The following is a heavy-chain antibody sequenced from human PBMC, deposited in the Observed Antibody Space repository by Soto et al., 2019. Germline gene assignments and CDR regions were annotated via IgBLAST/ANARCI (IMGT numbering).Heavy chain of an antibody. CDR2: IYHDGNT. Sequence: QVQLQESGPGLVTPSGTLSLTCAVSGGSISSNNWWSWVRQPPGKGLEWIGEIYHDGNTHYNPSLKSRVTIAVDKSKNHFALILSSLTAADTAVYYCAKLDGGGYWGQRPLVTVSS. V-gene: IGHV4-4*02. CDR3: AKLDGGGY. J-gene: IGHJ4*02. CDR1: GGSISSNNW. D-gene: IGHD1-1*01.